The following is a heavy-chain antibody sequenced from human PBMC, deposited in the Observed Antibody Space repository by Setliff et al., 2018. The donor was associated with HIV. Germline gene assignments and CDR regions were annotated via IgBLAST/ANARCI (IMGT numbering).Heavy chain of an antibody. CDR1: GGSISSYY. J-gene: IGHJ4*02. V-gene: IGHV4-4*07. CDR3: AGHFYYSGSGIWAGLDS. Sequence: PSETLSLTCIVSGGSISSYYWSWIRQPAGKGLEWIGRIYTSGNTNYNPSLKSRVTMSVDTSKKQFSLKLTSVTAADTAVYYCAGHFYYSGSGIWAGLDSWGQGTLVTVS. CDR2: IYTSGNT. D-gene: IGHD3-10*01.